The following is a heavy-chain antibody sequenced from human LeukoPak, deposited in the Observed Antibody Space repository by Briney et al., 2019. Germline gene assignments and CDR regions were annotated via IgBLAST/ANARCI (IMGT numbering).Heavy chain of an antibody. J-gene: IGHJ4*02. CDR2: IYNSGGST. Sequence: SETLSLTCAVYGGSFSGYYWSWIRQPPGKGLEWIGYIYNSGGSTKYNPSLQSRVTMSVDMSKSQLSLKLSSVTAADTAVYYCASLGGTYDYWGQGTLVTVSS. CDR1: GGSFSGYY. V-gene: IGHV4-59*08. D-gene: IGHD1-26*01. CDR3: ASLGGTYDY.